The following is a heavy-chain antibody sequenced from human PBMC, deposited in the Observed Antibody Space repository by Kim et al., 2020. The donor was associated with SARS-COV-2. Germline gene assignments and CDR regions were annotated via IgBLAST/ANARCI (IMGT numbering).Heavy chain of an antibody. CDR3: ASAIAAAGYY. CDR2: ST. D-gene: IGHD6-13*01. V-gene: IGHV4-4*02. Sequence: STNYTPSLKSRVTISVDKSKNQFSLKLSSVTAADTAVYYCASAIAAAGYYWGQGTLVTVSS. J-gene: IGHJ4*02.